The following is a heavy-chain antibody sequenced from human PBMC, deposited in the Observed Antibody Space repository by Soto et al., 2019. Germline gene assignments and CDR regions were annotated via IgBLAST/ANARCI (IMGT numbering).Heavy chain of an antibody. J-gene: IGHJ2*01. Sequence: QITLKESGPTLVKPTQTLTLTCTFSGFSLSTSGVGVGWIRQPPGKALEWLALIYWDDDKRYSPSLKSRLTITKDPSKNQVVLTMTNMDPVDTATYYCARPYYYGSGRLYWYFDLWGRGTLVTVSS. D-gene: IGHD3-10*01. CDR1: GFSLSTSGVG. V-gene: IGHV2-5*02. CDR2: IYWDDDK. CDR3: ARPYYYGSGRLYWYFDL.